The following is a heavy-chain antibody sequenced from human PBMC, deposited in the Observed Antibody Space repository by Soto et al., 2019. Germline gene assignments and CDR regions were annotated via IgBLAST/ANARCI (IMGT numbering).Heavy chain of an antibody. CDR2: IYRGDAT. CDR1: GFSVSDNY. CDR3: ARDRSDSSRADSFDI. D-gene: IGHD6-6*01. J-gene: IGHJ3*02. Sequence: GGSLRLSCAVPGFSVSDNYMSWVRQAPGKGLEWVSVIYRGDATHYADSVKGRFTISRDNSKNTVYLQMNNLRAEDTAVYYCARDRSDSSRADSFDIWGPGTMVTVS. V-gene: IGHV3-53*01.